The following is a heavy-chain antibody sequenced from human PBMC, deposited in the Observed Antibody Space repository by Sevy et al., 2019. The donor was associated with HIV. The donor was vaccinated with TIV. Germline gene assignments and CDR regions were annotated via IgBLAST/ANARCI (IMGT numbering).Heavy chain of an antibody. CDR2: INPKDGGT. CDR3: ASDGFHWGQFDY. D-gene: IGHD7-27*01. CDR1: GYTFSDFY. V-gene: IGHV1-2*02. Sequence: ASVKVSCKASGYTFSDFYIHWVRQAPGQGLEWMVGINPKDGGTKFPQNFRGRVTVTRDTSISTVYLGVTRLTSDDTAVYYCASDGFHWGQFDYWGPGSLVTVSS. J-gene: IGHJ4*02.